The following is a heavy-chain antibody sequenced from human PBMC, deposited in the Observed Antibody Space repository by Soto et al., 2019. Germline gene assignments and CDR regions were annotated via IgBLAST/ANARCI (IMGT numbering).Heavy chain of an antibody. CDR2: INAGNGNT. Sequence: ASVKVSCKASGYTFTSYAMHWVRQAPGQRLEWMGWINAGNGNTKYSQKFQGRVTITRDTSASTAYMELSSLRSEDTAVYYCARGIRITIIGVVKGTYGMDVWGQGTTVTVSS. CDR1: GYTFTSYA. J-gene: IGHJ6*02. V-gene: IGHV1-3*01. D-gene: IGHD3-3*01. CDR3: ARGIRITIIGVVKGTYGMDV.